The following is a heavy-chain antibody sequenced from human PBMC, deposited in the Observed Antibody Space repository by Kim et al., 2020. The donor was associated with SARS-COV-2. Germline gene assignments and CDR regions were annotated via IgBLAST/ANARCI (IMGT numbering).Heavy chain of an antibody. CDR2: A. D-gene: IGHD5-18*01. J-gene: IGHJ4*02. V-gene: IGHV1-69*04. Sequence: AKHAQKSAGRVTITAKKSTSTAYMRLSSLRSEDTAVYYCARAGYSYGPDYWGQGTLVTVSS. CDR3: ARAGYSYGPDY.